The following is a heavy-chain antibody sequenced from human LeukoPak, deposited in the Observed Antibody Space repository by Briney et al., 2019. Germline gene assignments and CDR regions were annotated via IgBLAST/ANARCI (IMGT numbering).Heavy chain of an antibody. D-gene: IGHD1-26*01. J-gene: IGHJ4*02. CDR1: GFTFSSYT. V-gene: IGHV3-21*01. CDR2: ISSSSSYI. Sequence: KSGGSLRLSCAASGFTFSSYTMNWVRQAPGKGPEWVSSISSSSSYIYYADSVKGRFTISRDNAKNSLYLQMNSLRAEDTAVYYCARHRGVWDLRAEYWGQGTLVTVSS. CDR3: ARHRGVWDLRAEY.